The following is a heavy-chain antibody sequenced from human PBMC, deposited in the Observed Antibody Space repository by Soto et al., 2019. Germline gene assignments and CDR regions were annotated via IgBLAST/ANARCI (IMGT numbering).Heavy chain of an antibody. Sequence: AASVKVSCKASGYTFTGYYMHWVRQAPGQGLEWMGWINPNSGGTNYAQKFQGWVTMTRDTSISTAYMELSRLRSDDTAVYYCARDREYNWNDVSLDPWGQGTLVTVSS. CDR1: GYTFTGYY. D-gene: IGHD1-1*01. CDR3: ARDREYNWNDVSLDP. CDR2: INPNSGGT. V-gene: IGHV1-2*04. J-gene: IGHJ5*02.